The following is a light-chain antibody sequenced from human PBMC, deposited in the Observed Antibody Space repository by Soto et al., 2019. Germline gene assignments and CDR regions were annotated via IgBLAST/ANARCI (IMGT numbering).Light chain of an antibody. CDR2: AAS. V-gene: IGKV3-20*01. J-gene: IGKJ2*03. CDR3: QQYGSLPMYS. CDR1: QSINSNV. Sequence: EIVLTQSPGTLSLSPGEGATLSCRASQSINSNVLAWYQHKVGQAPRLLIHAASIRATGIPDRFSGSGSGTDFTLTISRLEPEDFAVYYCQQYGSLPMYSFGQGTKLEIK.